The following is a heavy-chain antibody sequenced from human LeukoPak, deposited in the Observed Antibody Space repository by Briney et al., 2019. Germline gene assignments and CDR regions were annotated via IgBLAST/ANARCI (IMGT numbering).Heavy chain of an antibody. Sequence: SETLSLTCTVSGGSISSSSYYWGWIRQPPGKGLEWIGRIYTSGSTNYNPSLKSRVTISVDTSKNQFSLKLSSVTAADTAVYYCARDGRYNWFDPWGQGTLVTVSS. V-gene: IGHV4-61*02. CDR2: IYTSGST. CDR3: ARDGRYNWFDP. CDR1: GGSISSSSYY. J-gene: IGHJ5*02.